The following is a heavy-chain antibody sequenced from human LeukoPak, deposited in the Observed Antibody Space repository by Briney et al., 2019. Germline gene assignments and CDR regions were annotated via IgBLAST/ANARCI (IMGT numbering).Heavy chain of an antibody. Sequence: PGRSLRLSCAASGFVFSTSVMHWVRQAPGKGLEWVALIWHDGSDIYYSDSVKGRFTISRDNSDNKLYLQMDGLRADDTAVYYCVKDRRYAGNSALSWFDPWGQGTLVTVSS. CDR2: IWHDGSDI. J-gene: IGHJ5*02. V-gene: IGHV3-33*03. CDR3: VKDRRYAGNSALSWFDP. D-gene: IGHD4-23*01. CDR1: GFVFSTSV.